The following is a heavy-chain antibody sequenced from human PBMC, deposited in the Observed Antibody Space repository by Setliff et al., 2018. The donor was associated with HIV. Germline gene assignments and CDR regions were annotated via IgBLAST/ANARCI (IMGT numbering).Heavy chain of an antibody. J-gene: IGHJ4*02. Sequence: PSETLSLTCTVSGGSINRSPYYWGWIRQPPGKGLEWIASIFYSGSTCHNPSLKSRVTISVDTANNQFSLKVNSMTAADSAIYYCARVESGILGYWGRGTLVTVSS. V-gene: IGHV4-39*07. CDR1: GGSINRSPYY. CDR2: IFYSGST. CDR3: ARVESGILGY. D-gene: IGHD1-26*01.